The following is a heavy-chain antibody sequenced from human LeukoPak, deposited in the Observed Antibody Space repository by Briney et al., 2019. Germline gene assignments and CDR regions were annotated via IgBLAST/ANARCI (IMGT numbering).Heavy chain of an antibody. CDR1: GYTFTSYG. CDR3: ARDSLVTYLDY. V-gene: IGHV1-69*05. CDR2: IIPIFGTA. D-gene: IGHD2-21*02. J-gene: IGHJ4*02. Sequence: SVEVSCKASGYTFTSYGISWVRQAPGQGLEWMGGIIPIFGTANYAQKFQGRVTITTDESTSTAYMELSSLRSEDTAVYYCARDSLVTYLDYWGQGTLVTVSS.